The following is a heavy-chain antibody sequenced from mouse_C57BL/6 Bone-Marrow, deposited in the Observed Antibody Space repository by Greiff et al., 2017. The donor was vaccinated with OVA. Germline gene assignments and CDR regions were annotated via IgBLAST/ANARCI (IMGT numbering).Heavy chain of an antibody. J-gene: IGHJ1*03. CDR3: AREGSSYDWYFDV. Sequence: EADGVDFSRYWMSWVRRAPGKGLEWIGEINPDSSTINYAPSLKDKFIISRDNAKNTLYLQMSKVRSEDTALYYCAREGSSYDWYFDVWGTGTTVTVSS. CDR1: GVDFSRYW. V-gene: IGHV4-1*01. CDR2: INPDSSTI. D-gene: IGHD1-1*01.